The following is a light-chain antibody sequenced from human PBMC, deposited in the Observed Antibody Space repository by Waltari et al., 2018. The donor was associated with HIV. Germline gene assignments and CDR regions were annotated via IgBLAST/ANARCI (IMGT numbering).Light chain of an antibody. CDR1: SSNIGASYH. CDR2: ADY. CDR3: HSYDTSLGGFYV. J-gene: IGLJ1*01. V-gene: IGLV1-40*01. Sequence: QSVLTQPPSVSGAPGQRVPISRSGSSSNIGASYHVNWSQQLPGAAPKLLIYADYNRPSGVPDRFSGSQSGTSASLAITGLQPEDEADYYCHSYDTSLGGFYVFGTGTKVTV.